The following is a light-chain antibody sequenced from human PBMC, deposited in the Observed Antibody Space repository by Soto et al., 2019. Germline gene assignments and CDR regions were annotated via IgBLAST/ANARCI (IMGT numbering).Light chain of an antibody. CDR2: GAS. CDR3: QQRSNWPPLT. CDR1: QSVSDNY. Sequence: ESVLTQCPATLSFSPGAISRLSCRASQSVSDNYLAWYQQNPGQVPRLLIYGASSRATGIPDRFSGSGSGTDFTLTISSLEPEDFAVYYCQQRSNWPPLTFGGGTKVDNK. V-gene: IGKV3D-20*02. J-gene: IGKJ4*01.